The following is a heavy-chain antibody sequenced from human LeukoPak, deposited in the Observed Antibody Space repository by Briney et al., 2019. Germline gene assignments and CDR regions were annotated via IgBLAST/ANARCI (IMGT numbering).Heavy chain of an antibody. CDR1: GGSFSGYY. CDR3: PRGDHGYNSGLIFDY. J-gene: IGHJ4*02. CDR2: INYSGST. D-gene: IGHD5-24*01. Sequence: PSETLSLTCAVYGGSFSGYYWSWIRQPPGKGLEWIGGINYSGSTNYNPTLKSRVTRSVDTSKNQFSLKLSSVTAADTAVYYCPRGDHGYNSGLIFDYWGQGTLVTVSS. V-gene: IGHV4-34*01.